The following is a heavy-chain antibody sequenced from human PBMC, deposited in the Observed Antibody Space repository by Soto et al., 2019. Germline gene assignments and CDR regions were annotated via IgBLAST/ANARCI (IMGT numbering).Heavy chain of an antibody. J-gene: IGHJ4*02. CDR3: ARGEGGHLTHTNIAARRLVDY. Sequence: QVQLVQSGAEVKKPGASVKVSCKASGYTFTGYYMHWVRQAPGQGLEWMGWINPNSGGTNYAQKFQGWVTMTRDTSIRTAYMELSRLRSDDTAVYYCARGEGGHLTHTNIAARRLVDYCGQGTLVTVSS. D-gene: IGHD6-6*01. V-gene: IGHV1-2*04. CDR2: INPNSGGT. CDR1: GYTFTGYY.